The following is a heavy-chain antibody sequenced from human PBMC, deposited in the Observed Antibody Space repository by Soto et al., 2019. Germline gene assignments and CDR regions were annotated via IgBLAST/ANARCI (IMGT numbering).Heavy chain of an antibody. CDR3: ARVGITMVRGKFDI. D-gene: IGHD3-10*01. Sequence: SETLSLTCAVYGGSFSGYYWSWIRQPPGKGLEWIGEINHSGSTNYNPSLKSRVTISVDTSKNQFSLKLSSVTAADTAVYYCARVGITMVRGKFDIWGQGTMVTVSS. CDR2: INHSGST. J-gene: IGHJ3*02. CDR1: GGSFSGYY. V-gene: IGHV4-34*01.